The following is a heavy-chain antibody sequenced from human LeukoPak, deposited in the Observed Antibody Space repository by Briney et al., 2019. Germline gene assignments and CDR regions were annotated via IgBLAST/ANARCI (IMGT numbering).Heavy chain of an antibody. CDR3: AKATVTHNDAFDI. J-gene: IGHJ3*02. Sequence: GVSLRLSCAASGFTFSSYAMSWVRQAPGKGLKWVSAISGSGCSTYYGDSVKGRFTISRDNSKNTLYLQMNSLRAEDTAVYYCAKATVTHNDAFDIWGQGTMVTVSS. V-gene: IGHV3-23*01. CDR1: GFTFSSYA. CDR2: ISGSGCST. D-gene: IGHD4-17*01.